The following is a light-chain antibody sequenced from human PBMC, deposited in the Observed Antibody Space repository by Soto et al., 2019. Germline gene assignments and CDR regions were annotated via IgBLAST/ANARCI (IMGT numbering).Light chain of an antibody. CDR2: DVS. CDR1: SSDVGGYNY. J-gene: IGLJ1*01. Sequence: QSALTQPASVSGSPGQSIAISCTGTSSDVGGYNYVSWNQQHPGKAPKLMLYDVSNRPSGVSSRFSGSKSGNTASLTISGLQAEDEADYYCNSYTSSSTYVFGTGTKLTVL. CDR3: NSYTSSSTYV. V-gene: IGLV2-14*01.